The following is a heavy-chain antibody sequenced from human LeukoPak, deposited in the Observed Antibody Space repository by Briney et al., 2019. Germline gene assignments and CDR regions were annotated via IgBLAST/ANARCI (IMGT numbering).Heavy chain of an antibody. CDR1: GFTFSTYW. V-gene: IGHV3-7*03. J-gene: IGHJ4*02. Sequence: GSLRLSCAASGFTFSTYWMNWVRQAPGKGLEWVANINQDGSQKYYADSVKGRFTISRDNSKNTLYLQMNSLRAEDTAVYYCASGSQKVTPVDWGQGTLVTVSS. CDR3: ASGSQKVTPVD. D-gene: IGHD2-21*02. CDR2: INQDGSQK.